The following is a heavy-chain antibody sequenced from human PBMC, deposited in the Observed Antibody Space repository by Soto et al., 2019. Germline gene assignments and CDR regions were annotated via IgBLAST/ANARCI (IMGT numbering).Heavy chain of an antibody. V-gene: IGHV5-51*01. CDR3: ARTAAAGKYYYGTDV. Sequence: PGESLKISCKGSGYSFTTYWIGWVRQMPGKGLEWMGIIYPGDSDTRYSPSFQGQVTISADKSINTAYLQWSSLKASDTAMYYCARTAAAGKYYYGTDVWGQGTTVTVSS. CDR2: IYPGDSDT. J-gene: IGHJ6*02. CDR1: GYSFTTYW. D-gene: IGHD6-13*01.